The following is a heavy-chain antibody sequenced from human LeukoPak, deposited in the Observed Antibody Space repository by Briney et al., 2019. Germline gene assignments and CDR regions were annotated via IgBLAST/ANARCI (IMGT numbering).Heavy chain of an antibody. CDR2: ISSSGSTI. V-gene: IGHV3-48*03. Sequence: GGSLRLSCAASGFTFSSYEMNWVRQAPGKGLEWVSYISSSGSTIYYADSVKGRFTISRDNAKNSLYLQMNSLRAEDTAVYYCARDVRTGDFDYWGQGTLVTVSS. CDR3: ARDVRTGDFDY. D-gene: IGHD7-27*01. CDR1: GFTFSSYE. J-gene: IGHJ4*02.